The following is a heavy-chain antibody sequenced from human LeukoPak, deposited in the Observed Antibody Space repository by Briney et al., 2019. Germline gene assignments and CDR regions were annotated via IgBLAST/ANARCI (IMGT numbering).Heavy chain of an antibody. Sequence: PSETLSLTCAVYGGSFSGYYWSWIRQPPGKGLEWIGEINHSGSTNYNPSLKSRVTISVDSSKNQFSLKLSSVTAADTAVYYCAKNPPEYYYDSSGYYFYYFDYWGQGTLVTVSS. CDR2: INHSGST. J-gene: IGHJ4*02. CDR1: GGSFSGYY. CDR3: AKNPPEYYYDSSGYYFYYFDY. V-gene: IGHV4-34*01. D-gene: IGHD3-22*01.